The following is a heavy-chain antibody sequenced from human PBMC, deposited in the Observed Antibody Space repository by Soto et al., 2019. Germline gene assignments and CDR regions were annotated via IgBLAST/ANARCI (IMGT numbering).Heavy chain of an antibody. V-gene: IGHV4-59*01. CDR2: IYYSGST. J-gene: IGHJ5*02. CDR1: GGSISSYY. CDR3: ARVIAAADYNWFDP. D-gene: IGHD6-13*01. Sequence: QVQLQESGPGLVKPSETLSLTCTVSGGSISSYYWSWIRQPPGKGLEWIGYIYYSGSTNYTPSLKSRVTISVDTSKNQFSLKLSSVTAADTAVYYCARVIAAADYNWFDPWGQGTLVTVSS.